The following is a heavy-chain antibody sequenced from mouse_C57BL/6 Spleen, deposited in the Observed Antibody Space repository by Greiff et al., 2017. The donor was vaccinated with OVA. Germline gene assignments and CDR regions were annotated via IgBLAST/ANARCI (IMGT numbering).Heavy chain of an antibody. CDR1: GYTFTDYY. Sequence: EVQLQQSGPELVKPGASVKISCTASGYTFTDYYMNWVKQSHGKSLEWIGDINPNNGGTSYTQKFKGQATLTVDKSASTAYMELRSLTSEDSAVYYCARGADDGYYLDYWGQGTTLTVSS. CDR2: INPNNGGT. CDR3: ARGADDGYYLDY. V-gene: IGHV1-26*01. D-gene: IGHD2-3*01. J-gene: IGHJ2*01.